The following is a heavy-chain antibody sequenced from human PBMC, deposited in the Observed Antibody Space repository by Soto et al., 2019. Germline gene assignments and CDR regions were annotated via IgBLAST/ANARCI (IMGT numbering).Heavy chain of an antibody. V-gene: IGHV1-69*12. J-gene: IGHJ5*02. Sequence: QVQLVQSGAEVKKVGSSVKVSCKGSGGTFSSSAMSWMRQAPGQGLEWMGGITATFGAVNYAQKFQGRLTITADEFTDTAYMELSSLTSEDSAVYYCAIDRRTSSHWFDPWGQGTLVSVSS. CDR3: AIDRRTSSHWFDP. CDR2: ITATFGAV. D-gene: IGHD6-6*01. CDR1: GGTFSSSA.